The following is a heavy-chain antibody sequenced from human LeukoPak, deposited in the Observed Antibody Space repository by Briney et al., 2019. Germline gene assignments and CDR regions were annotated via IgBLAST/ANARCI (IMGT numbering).Heavy chain of an antibody. CDR1: GGSFSGYY. CDR3: ARDAGLGASDY. J-gene: IGHJ4*02. CDR2: INHSGST. V-gene: IGHV4-34*01. D-gene: IGHD3/OR15-3a*01. Sequence: PSETLSLTCAVYGGSFSGYYWSWIRQPPGKGLEWIGEINHSGSTNYNPSLKSRVTISVDTSENQFSLKLSSVTAADTAVYYCARDAGLGASDYWGQGTLVTVSS.